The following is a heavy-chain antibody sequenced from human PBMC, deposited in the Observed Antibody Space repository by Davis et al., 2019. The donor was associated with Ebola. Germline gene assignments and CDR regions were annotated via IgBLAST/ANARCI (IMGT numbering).Heavy chain of an antibody. Sequence: SETLSLTCAVYGGSLSGYFWTWIRQPPGKGLEWIGEINHSGFTNYNPSLKTRVTMSVDTSKNQISLNLRSVTAAATAVYFCARGTGDYKFWGQGSLVTVSS. CDR1: GGSLSGYF. CDR2: INHSGFT. J-gene: IGHJ4*02. V-gene: IGHV4-34*01. CDR3: ARGTGDYKF. D-gene: IGHD7-27*01.